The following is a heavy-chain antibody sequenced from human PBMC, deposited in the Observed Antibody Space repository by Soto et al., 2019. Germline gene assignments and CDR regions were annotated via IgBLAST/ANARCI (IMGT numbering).Heavy chain of an antibody. CDR2: GLRPDYT. Sequence: SETLSLTCTVSGGSINDYYWSWTRQPPGKGLEWTAYGLRPDYTGYNPSLRNRVTISSDTSKNQFSLRLISVTAADTAVYYCVAGPDRAKSAYWGQGTLVTVSS. CDR3: VAGPDRAKSAY. CDR1: GGSINDYY. V-gene: IGHV4-59*01. J-gene: IGHJ4*01.